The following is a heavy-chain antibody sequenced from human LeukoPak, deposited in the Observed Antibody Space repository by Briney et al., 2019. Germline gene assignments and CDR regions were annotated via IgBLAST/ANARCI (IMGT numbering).Heavy chain of an antibody. CDR3: AKDGAMVTFGGVIVHSDY. CDR1: GFTFRRYA. D-gene: IGHD3-16*02. V-gene: IGHV3-23*01. J-gene: IGHJ4*02. CDR2: ISGRGGST. Sequence: GGSLRLSCTAWGFTFRRYAMSWVRQAPGKGLEWVSAISGRGGSTYYADSVKGRFTISRDNSKNTLYLQINSLRAEDTAVYSCAKDGAMVTFGGVIVHSDYWDQGTLVTVSS.